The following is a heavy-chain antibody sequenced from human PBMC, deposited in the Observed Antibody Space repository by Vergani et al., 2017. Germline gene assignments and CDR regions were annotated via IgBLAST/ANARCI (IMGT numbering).Heavy chain of an antibody. J-gene: IGHJ4*02. CDR2: ISATGDENT. D-gene: IGHD6-13*01. Sequence: RLVQSGGGLAHPGGSLRLSCAASGLPVSGFAFNTYAMIWVRQAPGKGLEWVSGISATGDENTDYADSVKGRFTISRDNSKNTLYLQMNSLRAEDTAVYYCAKDPLPHRAGIAAAGTTHWGQGTLVTVSS. CDR1: GLPVSGFAFNTYA. V-gene: IGHV3-23*04. CDR3: AKDPLPHRAGIAAAGTTH.